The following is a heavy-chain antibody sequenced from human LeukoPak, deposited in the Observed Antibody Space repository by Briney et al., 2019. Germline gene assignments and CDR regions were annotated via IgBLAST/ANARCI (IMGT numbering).Heavy chain of an antibody. D-gene: IGHD3-22*01. CDR2: IYYSGST. J-gene: IGHJ3*02. V-gene: IGHV4-59*01. CDR3: AREKNDYYDSSGYYYDDAFDI. CDR1: GGSISSYY. Sequence: SETLSLTCTVSGGSISSYYWSWIRQPPGKGLEWIGYIYYSGSTNCNPSLKSRVTISVDTSKNQFSLKLSSVTAADTAVYYCAREKNDYYDSSGYYYDDAFDIWGQGTMVTVSS.